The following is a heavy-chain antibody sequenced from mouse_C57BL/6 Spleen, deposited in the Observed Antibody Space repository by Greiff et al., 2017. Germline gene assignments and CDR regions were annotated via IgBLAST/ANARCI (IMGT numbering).Heavy chain of an antibody. CDR1: GYSITSGYY. CDR2: ISYDGSN. V-gene: IGHV3-6*01. Sequence: DVKLQESGPGLVKPSQSLSLTCSVTGYSITSGYYWNWIRQFPGNKLEWMGYISYDGSNNYNPSLKNRISITRDTSKNQFFLKLNSVTTEDTATYYCAKGDDYDWFAYWGQGTLVTVSA. D-gene: IGHD2-4*01. J-gene: IGHJ3*01. CDR3: AKGDDYDWFAY.